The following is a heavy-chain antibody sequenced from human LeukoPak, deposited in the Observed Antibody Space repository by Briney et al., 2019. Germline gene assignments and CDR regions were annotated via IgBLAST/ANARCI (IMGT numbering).Heavy chain of an antibody. V-gene: IGHV3-23*01. CDR3: AKGRDTIFGVVTSFDY. CDR2: ISGSGGST. CDR1: GFTFSSYA. D-gene: IGHD3-3*01. J-gene: IGHJ4*02. Sequence: PGGSLRLSCAASGFTFSSYAMSWVRQAPGKGLEWVLAISGSGGSTYYADSVKGRFTISRDNSKNTLYLQMNSLRAEDTAVYYCAKGRDTIFGVVTSFDYWGQGTLVTVSS.